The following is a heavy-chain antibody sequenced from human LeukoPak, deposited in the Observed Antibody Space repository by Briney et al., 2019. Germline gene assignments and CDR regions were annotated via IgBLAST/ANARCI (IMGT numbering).Heavy chain of an antibody. CDR2: IYYNGRT. Sequence: SETLSLTCTISSGSISSSSYYWGWIRQPPGKGLEWIGSIYYNGRTSYNPSLKSRVTISVDTSKNRFSLRLTSVTAADTAVYYCVRLRYRHGYEDYWGQGTLVTVSS. CDR1: SGSISSSSYY. CDR3: VRLRYRHGYEDY. J-gene: IGHJ4*02. D-gene: IGHD5-18*01. V-gene: IGHV4-39*01.